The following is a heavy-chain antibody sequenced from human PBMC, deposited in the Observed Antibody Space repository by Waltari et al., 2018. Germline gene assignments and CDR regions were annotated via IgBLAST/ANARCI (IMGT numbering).Heavy chain of an antibody. D-gene: IGHD5-12*01. CDR3: ARVVRTYSGYDYVLDY. CDR2: IHYSGST. J-gene: IGHJ4*02. CDR1: DGSLSGGGFY. Sequence: QLQLQESGPGLVKPSEPPSLTCTVSDGSLSGGGFYWGWIRQTPGQGLEWIGSIHYSGSTYYTSSLKSRVTIAIDTSKNQFSLKVKSVTAADTAVYYCARVVRTYSGYDYVLDYWGQGTLVTVSS. V-gene: IGHV4-39*07.